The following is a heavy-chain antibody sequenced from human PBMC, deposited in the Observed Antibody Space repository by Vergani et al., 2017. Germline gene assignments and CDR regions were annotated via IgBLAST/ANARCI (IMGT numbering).Heavy chain of an antibody. V-gene: IGHV1-2*02. CDR1: GYTFNGYY. J-gene: IGHJ4*02. CDR2: IDPNSDGT. CDR3: ARGWSGYRTSWYFDV. D-gene: IGHD6-13*01. Sequence: QVQLVQSGTEVKKPGASVKVSCKASGYTFNGYYIHWVRQAPGQGLEYMGWIDPNSDGTNYAQKFQGRVTMTRDTSISTAYMELSRLRSDDTAVYYCARGWSGYRTSWYFDVWGQGTLVTVSS.